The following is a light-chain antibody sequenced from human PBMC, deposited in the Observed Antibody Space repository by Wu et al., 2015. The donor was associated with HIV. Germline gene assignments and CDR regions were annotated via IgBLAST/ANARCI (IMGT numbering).Light chain of an antibody. CDR3: QQRGDWPLT. CDR2: EAS. V-gene: IGKV3-11*01. Sequence: EIVLTQSPVTVSLSPGERATLSCRASQSVTSHLAWHQQKPGQAPTLLIYEASNRATGIPARFSGGGSGTDFTLTISSLEPDDSAVYYCQQRGDWPLTFGPGDTDWRLN. CDR1: QSVTSH. J-gene: IGKJ5*01.